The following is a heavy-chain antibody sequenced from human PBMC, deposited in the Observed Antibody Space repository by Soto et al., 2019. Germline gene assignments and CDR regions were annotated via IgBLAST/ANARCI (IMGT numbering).Heavy chain of an antibody. Sequence: SETLSLTCTVSGGSISSYYWSWIRQPPGKGLEWIGYIYYSGSTNYNPSLKSRVTISVDTSKNQFSLKLSSVTAADTAVYYCARGPVDCSGDSCSVGAFDIWGQGTMVTVSS. V-gene: IGHV4-59*01. CDR2: IYYSGST. D-gene: IGHD2-15*01. J-gene: IGHJ3*02. CDR1: GGSISSYY. CDR3: ARGPVDCSGDSCSVGAFDI.